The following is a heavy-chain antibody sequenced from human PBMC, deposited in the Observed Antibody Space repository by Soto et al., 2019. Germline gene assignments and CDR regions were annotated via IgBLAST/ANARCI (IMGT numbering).Heavy chain of an antibody. J-gene: IGHJ6*02. CDR2: ISYDGSNK. CDR3: AKDKGKYSSGWYEGMDV. Sequence: GGSLRLSCAASGFTFSSYGMHWVRQAPGKGLEWVAVISYDGSNKYYADSVKGRFTISRDNSKNTLYLQMNSLRAEDTAVYYCAKDKGKYSSGWYEGMDVWGQGTTVTVSS. V-gene: IGHV3-30*18. CDR1: GFTFSSYG. D-gene: IGHD6-19*01.